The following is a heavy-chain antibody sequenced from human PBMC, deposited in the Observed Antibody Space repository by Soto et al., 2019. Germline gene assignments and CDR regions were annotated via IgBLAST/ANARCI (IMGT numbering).Heavy chain of an antibody. Sequence: QVQLVQSGAEVKKPGSSVMVSCKASGGTFSSYAISWVRQAPGQGLECMGGIIPIFGTANYAQKFQGRVTITADESTSTAYMELSSLRSEDTAVYYCARGPDIVLVPAAMVNYYYYGMDVWGQGTTVTVSS. D-gene: IGHD2-2*01. J-gene: IGHJ6*02. CDR3: ARGPDIVLVPAAMVNYYYYGMDV. CDR2: IIPIFGTA. V-gene: IGHV1-69*12. CDR1: GGTFSSYA.